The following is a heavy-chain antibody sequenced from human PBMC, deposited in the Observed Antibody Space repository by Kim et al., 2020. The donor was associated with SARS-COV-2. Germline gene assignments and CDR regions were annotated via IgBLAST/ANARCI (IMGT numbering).Heavy chain of an antibody. CDR2: ISYDGSNK. J-gene: IGHJ4*02. CDR1: GFTFSSYG. V-gene: IGHV3-30*18. D-gene: IGHD6-6*01. CDR3: AKDEWRYSSSFIGLDY. Sequence: GGSLRLSCAASGFTFSSYGMHWVRQAPGKGLEWVAVISYDGSNKYYADSVKGRFTISRDNSKNTLYLQMNSLRAEDTAVYYCAKDEWRYSSSFIGLDYWGPGTLVTVSS.